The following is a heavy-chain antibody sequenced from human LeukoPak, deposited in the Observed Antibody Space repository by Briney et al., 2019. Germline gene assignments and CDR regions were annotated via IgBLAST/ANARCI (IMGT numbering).Heavy chain of an antibody. CDR3: AREVYSSGWSSFDY. CDR2: INSDGSST. Sequence: GGSLRLSCAASGFTFSSYWMHWVRQAPGKGLLWVSRINSDGSSTIHADSVMGRFTISRANAKNTLYLQMNSLRAEDTAVYYCAREVYSSGWSSFDYWGQGTLVTVSS. D-gene: IGHD6-19*01. CDR1: GFTFSSYW. V-gene: IGHV3-74*01. J-gene: IGHJ4*02.